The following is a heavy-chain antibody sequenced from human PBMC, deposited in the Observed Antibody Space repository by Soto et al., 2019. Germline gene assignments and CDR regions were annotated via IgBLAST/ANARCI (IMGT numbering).Heavy chain of an antibody. D-gene: IGHD3-9*01. J-gene: IGHJ4*02. CDR2: IIPILGTA. CDR3: ARGILTGSHYFDY. Sequence: SVKVSCKASGGSFSTYGINWVRLAPGQGLEWMGRIIPILGTANYAQKFQGRVTITADKSTSTAYMELSSLRSEDTAVYYCARGILTGSHYFDYWGQGTLVTVSS. V-gene: IGHV1-69*04. CDR1: GGSFSTYG.